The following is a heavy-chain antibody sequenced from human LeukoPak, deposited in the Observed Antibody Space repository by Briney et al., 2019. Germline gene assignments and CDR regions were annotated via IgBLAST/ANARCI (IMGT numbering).Heavy chain of an antibody. CDR3: ASSYSSGWYGAFDI. Sequence: SETLSLTCTVSGGSISSYYWSWIRQPAGRGLEWIGRIYTSGSTNYNPSLKSRVTMSVDTSKDQFSLKLSSVTAADTAVYYCASSYSSGWYGAFDIWGQGTMVTVSS. J-gene: IGHJ3*02. D-gene: IGHD6-19*01. V-gene: IGHV4-4*07. CDR1: GGSISSYY. CDR2: IYTSGST.